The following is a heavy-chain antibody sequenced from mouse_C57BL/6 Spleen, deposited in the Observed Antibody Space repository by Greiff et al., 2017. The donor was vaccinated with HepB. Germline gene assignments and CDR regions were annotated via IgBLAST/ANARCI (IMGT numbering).Heavy chain of an antibody. V-gene: IGHV1-80*01. CDR3: ARGVTGTGGFDY. J-gene: IGHJ2*01. CDR2: IYPGDGDT. D-gene: IGHD4-1*01. CDR1: GYAFSSYW. Sequence: VKLMESGAELVKPGASVKISCKASGYAFSSYWMNWVKQRPGKGLEWIGQIYPGDGDTNYNGKFKGKATLTADKSSSTAYMQLSSLTSEDSAVYFCARGVTGTGGFDYWGQGTTLTVSS.